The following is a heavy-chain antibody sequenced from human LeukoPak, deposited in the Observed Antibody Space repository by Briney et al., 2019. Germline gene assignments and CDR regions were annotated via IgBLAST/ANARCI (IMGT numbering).Heavy chain of an antibody. CDR2: ISSSGDTI. CDR1: GFTLRDYS. CDR3: ARRLDY. V-gene: IGHV3-48*01. Sequence: GGSLRLSCAASGFTLRDYSMNWVRQAPGTGLEWVSYISSSGDTIYYADSVKGRFTISRDTAKNSLCLQMNSLRAEDTAVYYCARRLDYWGQGTLVTVSS. J-gene: IGHJ4*02. D-gene: IGHD6-25*01.